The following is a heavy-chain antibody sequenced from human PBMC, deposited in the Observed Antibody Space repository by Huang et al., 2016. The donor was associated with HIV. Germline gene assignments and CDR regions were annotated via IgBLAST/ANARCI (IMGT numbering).Heavy chain of an antibody. J-gene: IGHJ4*02. V-gene: IGHV4-39*01. Sequence: QLQLQESGPGLVKPSDTLSLNCTISGGSIQSRNYYWGWVRQDPGKGLEWIGDIYYSGSPYYSPSLRSRVSLSVDTSKNQVTLKVNAVIAADTAVYYCARRQGSGYYFYFDYWGRGIPVTVSA. D-gene: IGHD3-22*01. CDR3: ARRQGSGYYFYFDY. CDR1: GGSIQSRNYY. CDR2: IYYSGSP.